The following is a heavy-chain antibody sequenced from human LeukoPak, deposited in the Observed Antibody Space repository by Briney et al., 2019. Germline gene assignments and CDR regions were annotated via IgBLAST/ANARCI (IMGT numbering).Heavy chain of an antibody. CDR1: GGSTSNYY. CDR3: ARHSEYSSGWYGGFDY. J-gene: IGHJ4*02. D-gene: IGHD6-19*01. Sequence: SETLSLTCTVSGGSTSNYYWTWIRQPPGKGLEWIGSIFYSGSTYYNPSLKSRVTISVDTSKNQFSLQMDYVTAADTAVYFCARHSEYSSGWYGGFDYWGQGTLVTVSS. V-gene: IGHV4-39*01. CDR2: IFYSGST.